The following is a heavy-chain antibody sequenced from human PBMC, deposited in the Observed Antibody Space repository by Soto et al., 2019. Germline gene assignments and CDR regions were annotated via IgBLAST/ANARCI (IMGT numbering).Heavy chain of an antibody. J-gene: IGHJ6*02. V-gene: IGHV1-69*01. CDR1: ADTFSSSA. CDR3: ASDLISNYHYYGMDV. Sequence: QVQLVQSGAEVKKPGSSVKVSCQASADTFSSSAFSWVRQAPGQGLEWMGGIIPFFHAANYAQRFQGRVTITANESTSTVYMALSRLRSEDTDLYDCASDLISNYHYYGMDVRGQGPTVTVSS. CDR2: IIPFFHAA.